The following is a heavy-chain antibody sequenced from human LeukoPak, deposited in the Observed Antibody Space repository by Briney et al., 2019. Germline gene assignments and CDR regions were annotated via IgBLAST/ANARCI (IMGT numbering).Heavy chain of an antibody. CDR2: IRSKANSYAT. J-gene: IGHJ3*02. D-gene: IGHD2-2*01. Sequence: PGGSLKLSCAASGFTFSGSAMHWVRQASGKGLEWVGRIRSKANSYATAYAASAKGRFTISRDDSKNTAYLQMNSLKTEDTAVYYCTRNIVVVPAAFDAFDIWGQGTMVTVSS. CDR3: TRNIVVVPAAFDAFDI. CDR1: GFTFSGSA. V-gene: IGHV3-73*01.